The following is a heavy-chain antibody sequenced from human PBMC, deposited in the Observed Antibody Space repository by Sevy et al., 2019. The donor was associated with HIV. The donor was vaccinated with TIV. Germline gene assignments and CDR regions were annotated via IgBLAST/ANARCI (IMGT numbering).Heavy chain of an antibody. V-gene: IGHV4-4*08. Sequence: SETLALTCNVSGASITSYYWSWIRQPPGKGLEWVGDIGSSGPGNYNPSVKSRVTLSVDTTKSHFSLKLRSVTAVDTDVYYCARSRYYFDYWGQGALVTVSS. J-gene: IGHJ4*02. D-gene: IGHD3-9*01. CDR3: ARSRYYFDY. CDR2: IGSSGPG. CDR1: GASITSYY.